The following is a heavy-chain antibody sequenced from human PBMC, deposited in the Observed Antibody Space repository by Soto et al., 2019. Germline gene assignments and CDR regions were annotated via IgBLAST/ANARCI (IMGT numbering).Heavy chain of an antibody. V-gene: IGHV3-30*02. CDR3: AKDRLIFGVVTQSGMDV. CDR1: GFTFSSYG. D-gene: IGHD3-3*01. Sequence: PGGSLRLSCAASGFTFSSYGMHWVRQAPGKGLEWVAVIWYDGSNKYYADSVKGRFTISRDNSKNTLYLQMNSLRAEDTAVYYCAKDRLIFGVVTQSGMDVWGQGTTVTVSS. J-gene: IGHJ6*02. CDR2: IWYDGSNK.